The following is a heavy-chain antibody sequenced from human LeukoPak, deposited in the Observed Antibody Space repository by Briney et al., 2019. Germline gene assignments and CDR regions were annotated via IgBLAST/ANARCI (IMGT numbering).Heavy chain of an antibody. J-gene: IGHJ4*02. D-gene: IGHD3-22*01. CDR2: IYFSGST. Sequence: PSETLSLTCTVSGGSISSSSYYWGWIRQPPGKGLEWIGSIYFSGSTYYNPSLKSRVTISVDTSKNQFSLKLSSVTAADTAVYYCARSGYYYDSSGYHRRRGYDFDYWGQGTLVTVSS. V-gene: IGHV4-39*07. CDR3: ARSGYYYDSSGYHRRRGYDFDY. CDR1: GGSISSSSYY.